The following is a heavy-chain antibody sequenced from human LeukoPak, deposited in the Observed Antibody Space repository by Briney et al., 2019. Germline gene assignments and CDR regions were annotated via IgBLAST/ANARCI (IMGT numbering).Heavy chain of an antibody. CDR2: IYYSGST. V-gene: IGHV4-31*03. CDR1: GGSISSGGYY. D-gene: IGHD6-13*01. J-gene: IGHJ4*02. Sequence: PSETLSLTCTVSGGSISSGGYYWSWIRQHPGKGLEWIGYIYYSGSTYYNPSLKSRVTISVDTSKNQFSLKLSSVTAADTAVYYCATAKDSSSWTGTYFDYWGQGTLGTVSS. CDR3: ATAKDSSSWTGTYFDY.